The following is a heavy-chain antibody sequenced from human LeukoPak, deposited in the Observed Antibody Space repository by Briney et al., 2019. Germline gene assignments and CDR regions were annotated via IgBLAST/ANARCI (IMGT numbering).Heavy chain of an antibody. Sequence: GGSLRLSCAASGFTFSNSAMSWVRQAPGKGLEWVSAIIASGDTTYYADSVRGRFTISRDNSKNTLYLQMSSLRAEDTTVYYCAKGPSTWDFWGQGTLVTVSS. J-gene: IGHJ4*02. V-gene: IGHV3-23*01. CDR3: AKGPSTWDF. CDR1: GFTFSNSA. CDR2: IIASGDTT.